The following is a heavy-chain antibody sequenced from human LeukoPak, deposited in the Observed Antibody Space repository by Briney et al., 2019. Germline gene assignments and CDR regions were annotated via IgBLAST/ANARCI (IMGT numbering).Heavy chain of an antibody. CDR2: IHYSGST. J-gene: IGHJ5*02. Sequence: SQTLSLTCTVSGGSISSGDYYWSWIRQHPGKGLEWIGYIHYSGSTYYNPSLKSRLTIFVDTSKNQFSLKLSSVTAADTAVYYCARDPSGAGWFDPWGPGTLVTVSS. CDR3: ARDPSGAGWFDP. CDR1: GGSISSGDYY. V-gene: IGHV4-31*03. D-gene: IGHD3-10*01.